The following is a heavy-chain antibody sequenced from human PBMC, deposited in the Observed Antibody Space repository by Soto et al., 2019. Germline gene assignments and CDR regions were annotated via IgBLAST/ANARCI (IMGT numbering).Heavy chain of an antibody. Sequence: ASVKVSCKASGYTSTNLDINWVRQATGRGLEWMGWMNPNSDTGCAQKFQGRLTMTRDTSTRTVYMELSSLRSDDTAVYYCARYEVAAAFTSWGQGTPVTVSS. CDR1: GYTSTNLD. D-gene: IGHD6-13*01. J-gene: IGHJ5*02. V-gene: IGHV1-8*01. CDR2: MNPNSDT. CDR3: ARYEVAAAFTS.